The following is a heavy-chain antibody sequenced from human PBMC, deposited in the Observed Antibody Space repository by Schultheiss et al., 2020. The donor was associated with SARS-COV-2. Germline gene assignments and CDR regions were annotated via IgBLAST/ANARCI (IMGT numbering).Heavy chain of an antibody. Sequence: GESLKISCAASGFTFSSYSMNWVRQAPGKGLEWVSSISSSSSYIYYADSVKGRFTISRDNAKNSLYLQMNSLRAEDTAVYYCAREGGSGWSFNSVLDYWGQGTLVTVSS. CDR1: GFTFSSYS. D-gene: IGHD6-19*01. J-gene: IGHJ4*02. CDR2: ISSSSSYI. CDR3: AREGGSGWSFNSVLDY. V-gene: IGHV3-21*01.